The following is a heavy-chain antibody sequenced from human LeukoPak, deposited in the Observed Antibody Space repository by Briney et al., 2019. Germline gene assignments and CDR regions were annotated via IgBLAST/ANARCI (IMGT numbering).Heavy chain of an antibody. V-gene: IGHV3-30*18. D-gene: IGHD1-26*01. J-gene: IGHJ1*01. CDR3: TKEDSRSGTFQH. Sequence: GGSLRLSCAASGITLSNYAMHWVRQAPGQGLEWVAVISYDGSNKYYAESVKGRFTISRDNSGNTLFLQMDSLRIEDTAVYYCTKEDSRSGTFQHWGQGTLVTVFS. CDR2: ISYDGSNK. CDR1: GITLSNYA.